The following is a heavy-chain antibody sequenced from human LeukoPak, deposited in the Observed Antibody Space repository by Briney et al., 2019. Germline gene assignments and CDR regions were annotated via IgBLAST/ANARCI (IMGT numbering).Heavy chain of an antibody. J-gene: IGHJ2*01. D-gene: IGHD2-15*01. CDR3: ARLPDKYCSGGSCYSTSWYFDL. CDR2: IYHSGST. V-gene: IGHV4-4*02. Sequence: SGTLSLTCAVSGGSISSNNWWSWVRQPPGKGLEWIGEIYHSGSTNYNPSLKSRVTISVDKSKNQFSLKLSSVTAADTAVYYCARLPDKYCSGGSCYSTSWYFDLWGRGTLVTVSS. CDR1: GGSISSNNW.